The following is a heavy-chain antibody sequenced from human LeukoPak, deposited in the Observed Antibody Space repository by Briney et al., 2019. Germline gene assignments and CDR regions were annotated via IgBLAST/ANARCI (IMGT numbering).Heavy chain of an antibody. V-gene: IGHV3-30*02. D-gene: IGHD3-22*01. J-gene: IGHJ4*02. CDR2: IRYDGSNK. CDR1: GFTFSSYG. CDR3: AKNYYYDSSGPFDY. Sequence: PGGSLRLSCAASGFTFSSYGMHWVRQAPGKGLEWVAFIRYDGSNKYYADSVKGRFTISRDNSKNTLYLQMNSLRAEDTAVYYCAKNYYYDSSGPFDYWGQGTLVTVSS.